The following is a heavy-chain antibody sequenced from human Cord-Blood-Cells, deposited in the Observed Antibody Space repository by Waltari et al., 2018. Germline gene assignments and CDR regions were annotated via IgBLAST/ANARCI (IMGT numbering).Heavy chain of an antibody. D-gene: IGHD6-6*01. CDR3: ARVSEQLVDYYYYMDV. V-gene: IGHV4-4*07. CDR1: GGSISSYY. CDR2: IYTSGST. Sequence: QVQLQESGPGLVKPSETLSLTCTVSGGSISSYYWSWIRPPAGKGLEWIGRIYTSGSTNYNPSLKSRVTMSVDTSKNQFSLKLSSVTAADTAVYYCARVSEQLVDYYYYMDVWGKGTTVTVSS. J-gene: IGHJ6*03.